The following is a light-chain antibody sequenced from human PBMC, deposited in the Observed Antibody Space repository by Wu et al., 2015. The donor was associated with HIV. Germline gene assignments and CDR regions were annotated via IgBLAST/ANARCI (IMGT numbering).Light chain of an antibody. V-gene: IGKV1-5*03. CDR3: QQYSNDWT. CDR1: QSISSW. CDR2: KAS. Sequence: DIQMTQSPSTLSASVGDRVTITCRASQSISSWLAWYQQKPGKAPNLLIYKASGLKSGVPPRFSGSGSGTEFTLIISSLQPDDFATYYCQQYSNDWTFGQGTKVEVK. J-gene: IGKJ1*01.